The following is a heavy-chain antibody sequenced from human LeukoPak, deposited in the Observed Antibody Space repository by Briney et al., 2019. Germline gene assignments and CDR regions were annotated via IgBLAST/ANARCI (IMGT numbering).Heavy chain of an antibody. V-gene: IGHV1-24*01. J-gene: IGHJ3*02. CDR2: FDPEDGET. CDR1: GYTLTELS. CDR3: GTDPPRLSDFDI. Sequence: ASVKVSCKVSGYTLTELSMHWVRQAPGKGLEWMGGFDPEDGETIYAQKFQGRVTMTEDTSTDTAYMELSSLRSEDTDVYYCGTDPPRLSDFDIWGQGTMVTVSS. D-gene: IGHD3-3*02.